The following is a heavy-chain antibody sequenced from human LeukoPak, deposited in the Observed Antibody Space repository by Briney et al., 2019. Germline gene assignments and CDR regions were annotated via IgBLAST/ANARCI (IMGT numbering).Heavy chain of an antibody. J-gene: IGHJ6*02. Sequence: PGGSLRLSCAASGFTFSSYGMHWVRQAPGKGLEWGALISYDGSNKYCADSVKGRFTISRDNSKNTLLLQMNSLRAEDTAVYYCAKPTTYYYYGMDVWGQGTTVTVSS. CDR2: ISYDGSNK. CDR1: GFTFSSYG. V-gene: IGHV3-30*18. CDR3: AKPTTYYYYGMDV. D-gene: IGHD1-1*01.